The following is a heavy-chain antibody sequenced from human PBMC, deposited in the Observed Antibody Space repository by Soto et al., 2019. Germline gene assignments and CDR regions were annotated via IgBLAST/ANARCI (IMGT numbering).Heavy chain of an antibody. D-gene: IGHD1-26*01. CDR2: MGAHSGHT. J-gene: IGHJ6*02. Sequence: QFQLVQSGAEVKKPGASVKVSCKASGYNFTRFGISWVRQAPGHGLEWMGWMGAHSGHTRQAHKLQGRLTIPTADSINPAYIDLRSLTSGDPALYYCGREGEQRAEEDYYQFSGMDVWGQATTVIVSS. CDR3: GREGEQRAEEDYYQFSGMDV. CDR1: GYNFTRFG. V-gene: IGHV1-18*01.